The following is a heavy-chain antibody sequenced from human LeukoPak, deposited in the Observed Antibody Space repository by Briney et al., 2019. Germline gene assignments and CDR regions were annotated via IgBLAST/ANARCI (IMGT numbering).Heavy chain of an antibody. CDR1: GYTFTSYY. CDR3: ARASIVVPAAIFRLDY. D-gene: IGHD2-2*01. J-gene: IGHJ4*02. CDR2: INPGGGST. V-gene: IGHV1-46*01. Sequence: ASVKVSCKASGYTFTSYYMHWVRQAPGQGLEWMGIINPGGGSTSYAQKFQGRVTMTRDTSTSTVYMELSSLRSEDTAVYYCARASIVVPAAIFRLDYWGQGTLVTVSS.